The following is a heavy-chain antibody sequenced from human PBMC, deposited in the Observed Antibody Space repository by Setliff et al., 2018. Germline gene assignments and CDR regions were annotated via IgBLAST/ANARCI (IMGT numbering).Heavy chain of an antibody. J-gene: IGHJ6*02. D-gene: IGHD2-2*01. CDR2: LSGTGGIT. CDR1: GFTFSSYA. V-gene: IGHV3-23*01. Sequence: GGSLRLSCAASGFTFSSYAMSWVRQAPGKGLEWVSGLSGTGGITYYADSVRGRFTISRDNAENSLYLQMNSLRAEDTALYYCARDGVFYAMDVWGQGTTVTVSS. CDR3: ARDGVFYAMDV.